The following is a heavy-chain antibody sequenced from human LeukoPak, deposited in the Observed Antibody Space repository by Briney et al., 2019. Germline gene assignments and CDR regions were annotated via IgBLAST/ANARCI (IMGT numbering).Heavy chain of an antibody. V-gene: IGHV3-23*01. CDR1: GFNFANHA. D-gene: IGHD2-21*02. Sequence: GGSLRLSCAASGFNFANHAMSWVRQTPGKGLEWVSAISRGGDITYYADSVTGRFTISRDNSKDTLFLQMHSLRPGDTAVYYCVREDTPATANYWGQGTLVTISS. CDR2: ISRGGDIT. J-gene: IGHJ4*02. CDR3: VREDTPATANY.